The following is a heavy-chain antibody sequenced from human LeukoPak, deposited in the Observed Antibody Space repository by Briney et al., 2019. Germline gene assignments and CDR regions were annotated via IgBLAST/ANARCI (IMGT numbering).Heavy chain of an antibody. V-gene: IGHV6-1*01. J-gene: IGHJ4*02. D-gene: IGHD5-12*01. CDR1: GDSVSTNSAA. CDR2: TYYRSKWYN. CDR3: ARDKGGSGYDHLDS. Sequence: SQTLSLTCAISGDSVSTNSAAWNWIRQSPSRGLEWLGRTYYRSKWYNDYVVSVKSRIAINPDTSKNQFSLQLNSVTPEDTAVYYCARDKGGSGYDHLDSWGQGTLVTVSS.